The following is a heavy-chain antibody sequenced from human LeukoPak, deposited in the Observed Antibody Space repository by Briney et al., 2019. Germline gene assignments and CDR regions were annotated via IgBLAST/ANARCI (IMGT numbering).Heavy chain of an antibody. CDR3: ARDLSSSWYSLGY. D-gene: IGHD6-13*01. Sequence: GGSLRLSCTASGLSFADYGMSWVRQAPGKGLEWVSGVNWSGESTGYADSVKGRFTISRDNAENALYLQMNSLRAEDTALYYCARDLSSSWYSLGYWGRGTLVTVSS. CDR1: GLSFADYG. V-gene: IGHV3-20*04. J-gene: IGHJ4*02. CDR2: VNWSGEST.